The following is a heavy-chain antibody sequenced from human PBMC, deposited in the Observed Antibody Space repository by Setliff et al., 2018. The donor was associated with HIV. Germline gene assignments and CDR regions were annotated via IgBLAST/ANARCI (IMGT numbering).Heavy chain of an antibody. J-gene: IGHJ4*02. CDR3: TKGVQRLRPYYFDS. CDR1: GFTFSTYA. V-gene: IGHV3-23*01. CDR2: ISGGSGRT. Sequence: GESLKISCAASGFTFSTYAMSWVRQAPGKGLEWVSAISGGSGRTYYVATVKGRFTISRDNSKNTLYLQMNSLRVEDTAIYYCTKGVQRLRPYYFDSWGQGTLVTVSS. D-gene: IGHD4-17*01.